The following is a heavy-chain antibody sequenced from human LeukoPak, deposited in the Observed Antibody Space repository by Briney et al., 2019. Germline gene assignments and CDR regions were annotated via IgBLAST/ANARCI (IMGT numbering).Heavy chain of an antibody. CDR3: AESGYYGMDV. V-gene: IGHV4-34*01. D-gene: IGHD3-3*01. J-gene: IGHJ6*02. CDR1: GGPFSGYY. Sequence: SETLSLTCAVYGGPFSGYYWSWIRQPPGKGLEWIGEINHSGSTNYNPSLKSRVTISVDTSKNQFSLKLSSVTAADTAVYYCAESGYYGMDVWGQGTTVTVSS. CDR2: INHSGST.